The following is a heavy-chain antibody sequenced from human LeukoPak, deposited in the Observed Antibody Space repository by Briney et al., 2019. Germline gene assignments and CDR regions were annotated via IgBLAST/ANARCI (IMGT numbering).Heavy chain of an antibody. J-gene: IGHJ4*02. CDR2: ISSSGHT. CDR3: ARSPGLADLDY. CDR1: GGSIASNF. D-gene: IGHD6-13*01. Sequence: PSETLSLTCSVSGGSIASNFWTWIRQPAGKGLEYIGRISSSGHTNYNPSLLSRVTMPVDTSKNQFSLRLSSVTAADTAVYYCARSPGLADLDYWGQGTLVTVSS. V-gene: IGHV4-4*07.